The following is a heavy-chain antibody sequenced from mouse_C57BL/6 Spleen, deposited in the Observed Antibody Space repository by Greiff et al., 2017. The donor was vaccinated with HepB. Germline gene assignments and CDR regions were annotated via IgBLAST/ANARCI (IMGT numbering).Heavy chain of an antibody. J-gene: IGHJ1*03. CDR2: INYDGSST. CDR1: GFTFSDYY. CDR3: ARDQGYWYFDV. V-gene: IGHV5-16*01. Sequence: VQLKESEGGLVQPGSSMKLSCTASGFTFSDYYMAWVRQVPEKGLEWVANINYDGSSTYYLDSLKSRFIISRDNAKYILYLQMSSLKSEDTATYYCARDQGYWYFDVWGTGTTGTVSS.